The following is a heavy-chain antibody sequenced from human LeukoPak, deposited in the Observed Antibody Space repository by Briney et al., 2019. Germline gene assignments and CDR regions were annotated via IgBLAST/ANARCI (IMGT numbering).Heavy chain of an antibody. CDR1: GFTFSSYW. J-gene: IGHJ6*02. D-gene: IGHD3-10*01. CDR2: IKQDGSEK. V-gene: IGHV3-7*04. Sequence: GGSLRLSCAASGFTFSSYWMSWVRQAPGKGLEWVANIKQDGSEKYYVDSVKGRFTISRDNAKNSLYLQMNSLRAEDTAVYYCARVLGAYYYGPGYYYGMDVWGQGTTVTVSS. CDR3: ARVLGAYYYGPGYYYGMDV.